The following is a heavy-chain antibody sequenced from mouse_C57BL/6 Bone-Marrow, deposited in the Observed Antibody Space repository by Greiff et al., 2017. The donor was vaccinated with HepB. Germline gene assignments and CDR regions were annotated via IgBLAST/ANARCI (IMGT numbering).Heavy chain of an antibody. Sequence: QVQLKQSGPELVKPGASVKISCKASGYAFSSSWMNWVKQRPGKGLEWIGRIYPGDGDTNYNGKFKGKATLTADKSSSTAYMQLSSLTSEDSAVYFCARGMVTTFLYYAMDYWGQGTSVTVSS. V-gene: IGHV1-82*01. CDR1: GYAFSSSW. CDR3: ARGMVTTFLYYAMDY. CDR2: IYPGDGDT. D-gene: IGHD2-2*01. J-gene: IGHJ4*01.